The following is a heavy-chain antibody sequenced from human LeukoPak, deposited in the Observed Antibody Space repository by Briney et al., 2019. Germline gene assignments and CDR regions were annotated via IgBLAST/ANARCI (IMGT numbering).Heavy chain of an antibody. J-gene: IGHJ4*02. V-gene: IGHV1-18*01. CDR2: ISAYNGNT. D-gene: IGHD5-18*01. CDR1: GYTFTSYG. CDR3: AVDRRYSYGPSEDY. Sequence: GASVKVSCKASGYTFTSYGISWVRQAPGQGLEWMGWISAYNGNTNYAQKLQGRVTMTTDTSTSTAYMELRSLRSDDTAVYYCAVDRRYSYGPSEDYWGQGTLVTVSS.